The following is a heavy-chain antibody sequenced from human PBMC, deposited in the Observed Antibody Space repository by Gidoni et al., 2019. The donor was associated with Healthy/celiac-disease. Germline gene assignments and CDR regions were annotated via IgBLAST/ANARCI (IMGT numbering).Heavy chain of an antibody. Sequence: EVQLVESGGGLVKPGGSLRLSCAASGFTSSSYSMNWVRQAPGQGLEWVSSISSSSSYIYYADSVKGRFTISRDNAKNSLYLQMNSLRAEDTAVYYCARVDTAMDAFDYWGQGTLVTVSS. V-gene: IGHV3-21*01. J-gene: IGHJ4*02. CDR2: ISSSSSYI. CDR3: ARVDTAMDAFDY. D-gene: IGHD5-18*01. CDR1: GFTSSSYS.